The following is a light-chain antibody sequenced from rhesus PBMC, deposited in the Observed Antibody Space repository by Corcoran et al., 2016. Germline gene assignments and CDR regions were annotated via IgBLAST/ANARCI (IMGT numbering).Light chain of an antibody. CDR3: CSYAGSESFI. V-gene: IGLV2-23*01. CDR2: DVS. CDR1: SGAIGGYSY. Sequence: QAALTQPPSVSGSPRQSVTISCTGTSGAIGGYSYVSWFQHHPGKAPKLMIYDVSERPSGVSDRFSGSKSGNTASLTISGLQAEDEADYFCCSYAGSESFIFGTGTRLTVL. J-gene: IGLJ1*01.